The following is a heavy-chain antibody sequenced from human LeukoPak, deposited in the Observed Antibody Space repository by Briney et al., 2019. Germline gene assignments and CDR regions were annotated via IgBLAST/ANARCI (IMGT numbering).Heavy chain of an antibody. CDR1: GFTFSDYY. V-gene: IGHV3-11*01. J-gene: IGHJ4*02. D-gene: IGHD3-10*01. CDR3: ARWGSGSSPFDN. Sequence: PGGSLRLSCAASGFTFSDYYMSWIRQSPGKGLEWVSHISSSGSTMYYADSVKGRFTISRGNAKSSLHLQMNSLRAEDTAVYYCARWGSGSSPFDNWGQGALVTVSS. CDR2: ISSSGSTM.